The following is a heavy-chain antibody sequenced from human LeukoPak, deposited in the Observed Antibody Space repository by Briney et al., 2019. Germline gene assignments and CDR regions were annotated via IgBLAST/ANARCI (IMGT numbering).Heavy chain of an antibody. D-gene: IGHD4-23*01. J-gene: IGHJ1*01. Sequence: GGSLRLSCAASGFAFSAYAMSWVRHAPGKGLDWVSGTGASGGYTYYADSVKGRFTISRDNAKNSLYLQMNSLRAEDTAVYYCARDLSKYAENYGGNPVEYFQHWGQGTLVTVSS. CDR1: GFAFSAYA. CDR3: ARDLSKYAENYGGNPVEYFQH. V-gene: IGHV3-23*01. CDR2: TGASGGYT.